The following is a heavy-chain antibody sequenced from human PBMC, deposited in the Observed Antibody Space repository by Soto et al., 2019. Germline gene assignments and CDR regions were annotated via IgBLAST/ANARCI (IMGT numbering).Heavy chain of an antibody. V-gene: IGHV1-18*01. CDR3: ARVAGSLTRSRNYFDY. Sequence: QVQLVQSGAEVKKPGASVKVSCKASGYTFTSYGISWVRQAPGHGLEWMGWISAYNGNTHYAQKLQGRVTMTTDTSTRTAYRELRSRRSDDTAGYYCARVAGSLTRSRNYFDYWGQGTLVTDST. J-gene: IGHJ4*02. D-gene: IGHD3-10*01. CDR1: GYTFTSYG. CDR2: ISAYNGNT.